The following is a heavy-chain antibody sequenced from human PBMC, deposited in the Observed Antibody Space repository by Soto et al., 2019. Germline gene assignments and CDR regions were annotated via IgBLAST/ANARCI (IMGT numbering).Heavy chain of an antibody. CDR2: IYYSGST. Sequence: SETLSLTCTVSGGSISSSSYYWGWIRQPPGKGLEWIGSIYYSGSTYYNPSLKSRVTISVDTSKNQFSLKLSSVTAADTAVYYCARTYDFWSGCINWFDPWGQGTMVTVSS. J-gene: IGHJ5*02. V-gene: IGHV4-39*01. D-gene: IGHD3-3*01. CDR1: GGSISSSSYY. CDR3: ARTYDFWSGCINWFDP.